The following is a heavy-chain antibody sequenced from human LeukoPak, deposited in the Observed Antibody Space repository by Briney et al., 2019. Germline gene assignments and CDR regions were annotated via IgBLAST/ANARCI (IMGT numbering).Heavy chain of an antibody. J-gene: IGHJ4*02. CDR2: IYHSGST. V-gene: IGHV4-38-2*02. CDR3: ARGHCSGGSCYWGDFDY. CDR1: GYSISSGYY. D-gene: IGHD2-15*01. Sequence: PSETLSLTCTVSGYSISSGYYWGWIRQPPGKGLEWIGSIYHSGSTYYNPSLKSRVTISVDTSKNQFSLKLSSVTAADTAVYYCARGHCSGGSCYWGDFDYWGQGTLVTVSS.